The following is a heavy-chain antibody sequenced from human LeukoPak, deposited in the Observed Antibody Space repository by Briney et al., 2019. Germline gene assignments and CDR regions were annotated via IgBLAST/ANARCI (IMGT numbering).Heavy chain of an antibody. Sequence: GGSLRLSCAASGFTFSDYGMHWVRQAPGKGLDWVAVIWNDGSNKLQADFVRGRFTISRDNAKNSLYLQMNSLRAEDTAVYYCAREPADFGDNWFGPWGQGTLVTVSS. CDR2: IWNDGSNK. D-gene: IGHD3-3*01. J-gene: IGHJ5*02. CDR1: GFTFSDYG. CDR3: AREPADFGDNWFGP. V-gene: IGHV3-33*01.